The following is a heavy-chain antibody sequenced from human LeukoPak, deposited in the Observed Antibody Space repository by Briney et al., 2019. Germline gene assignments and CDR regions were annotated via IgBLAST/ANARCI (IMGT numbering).Heavy chain of an antibody. CDR3: AKAGGYEDWFDP. CDR2: ISGSGGST. V-gene: IGHV3-23*01. CDR1: GFTFSSYA. Sequence: PGGFPRLSCAASGFTFSSYAMSWVRQTPGKGLEWVSAISGSGGSTYYVDSVKGRFTISRDNSKNTLYLQMNSLRAEDTAVYYCAKAGGYEDWFDPWGQGTLVTVSS. J-gene: IGHJ5*02. D-gene: IGHD5-12*01.